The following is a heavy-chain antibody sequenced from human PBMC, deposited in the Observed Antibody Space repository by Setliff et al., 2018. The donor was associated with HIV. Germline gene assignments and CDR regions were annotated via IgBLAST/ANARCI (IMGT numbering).Heavy chain of an antibody. J-gene: IGHJ4*02. D-gene: IGHD3-10*01. CDR1: GGTFSSYV. Sequence: GASVKVSCKASGGTFSSYVISWVRQAPGQGPEWMGGINAGNGNTKYSQKFQGRVTITRDTSASTAYMELSSLRSEDTAVYYCARARLWFGEVRGHYYFDYWGQGTLVTVSS. CDR3: ARARLWFGEVRGHYYFDY. V-gene: IGHV1-3*01. CDR2: INAGNGNT.